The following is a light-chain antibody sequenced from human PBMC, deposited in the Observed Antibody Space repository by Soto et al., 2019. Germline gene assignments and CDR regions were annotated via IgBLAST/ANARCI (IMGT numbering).Light chain of an antibody. Sequence: QAVVTQPASVSGSPGQSITISCTGTSSDVGGYNYVSWYQQHPGKAPKLMIYEVSNRPSGVSNRFSGSKSGNTASLTISGLQADDEADYYCSSYTSSSTLHWVFGGGTKLTVL. J-gene: IGLJ3*02. CDR3: SSYTSSSTLHWV. V-gene: IGLV2-14*01. CDR2: EVS. CDR1: SSDVGGYNY.